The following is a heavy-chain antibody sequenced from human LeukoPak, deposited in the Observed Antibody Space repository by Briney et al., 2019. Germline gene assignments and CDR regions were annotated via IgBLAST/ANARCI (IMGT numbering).Heavy chain of an antibody. CDR1: GYTFTGYY. CDR2: INPNSGGT. D-gene: IGHD2-2*02. Sequence: ASVKVSCKASGYTFTGYYMHWVRQAPGQGLEWMGWINPNSGGTNYAQKFQGRVTVTRDTSISTAYMELSRLRSDDTAVYYCAISARGSTLVVPAAIDYGIDVWGQGTTVTVSS. CDR3: AISARGSTLVVPAAIDYGIDV. V-gene: IGHV1-2*02. J-gene: IGHJ6*02.